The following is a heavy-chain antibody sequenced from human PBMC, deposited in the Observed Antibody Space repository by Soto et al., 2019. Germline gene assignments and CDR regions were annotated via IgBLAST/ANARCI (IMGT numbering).Heavy chain of an antibody. V-gene: IGHV4-30-4*01. J-gene: IGHJ5*02. CDR3: ARYGPAGDGINWFDP. CDR1: GGSISSGDYY. Sequence: QVQLQESGPGLVKPSQTLSLTCTVSGGSISSGDYYWSWIRQPPGKGLEWIGYIYYSGNTYYNPSLTSRVTISVDTSKNQFSLKLSSVTAADTAVYYCARYGPAGDGINWFDPWGQGTLVTVSS. D-gene: IGHD3-16*01. CDR2: IYYSGNT.